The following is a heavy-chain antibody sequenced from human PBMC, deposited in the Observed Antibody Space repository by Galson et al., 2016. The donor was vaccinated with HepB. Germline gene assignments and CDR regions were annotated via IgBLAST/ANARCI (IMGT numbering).Heavy chain of an antibody. J-gene: IGHJ4*02. CDR3: AKGRYCGGDCYSSDY. V-gene: IGHV3-23*01. CDR1: GITFNTYN. D-gene: IGHD2-21*02. CDR2: ISGSGSNT. Sequence: SLRLSCAASGITFNTYNMVWVRQAPGKGLEWVSAISGSGSNTYYADSVKGRFAISRDNSKNTLYLQMNSLRAEDTAVYYCAKGRYCGGDCYSSDYWGQGTLVTVSS.